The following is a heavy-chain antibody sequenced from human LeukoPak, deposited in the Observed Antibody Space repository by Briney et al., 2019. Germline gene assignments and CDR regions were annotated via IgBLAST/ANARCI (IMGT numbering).Heavy chain of an antibody. Sequence: ASVKVSCKASGYTFTGYYMHWVRQAPGQGLEWMGWISAYNGNTNYAQKLQGRVTMTTDTSTSTAYMELRSLRSDDTAVYYCARMIVVVKGAFDIWGQGTMVTVSS. CDR1: GYTFTGYY. CDR2: ISAYNGNT. D-gene: IGHD3-22*01. J-gene: IGHJ3*02. CDR3: ARMIVVVKGAFDI. V-gene: IGHV1-18*04.